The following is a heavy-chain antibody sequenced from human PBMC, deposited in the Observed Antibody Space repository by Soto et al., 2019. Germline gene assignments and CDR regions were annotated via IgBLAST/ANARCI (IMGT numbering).Heavy chain of an antibody. V-gene: IGHV7-4-1*01. Sequence: QVQLVQSGSELKKPGASVKVSCKASGYTFTSYAMNWVRQAPGQGLEWMGWINTNTGNPTYAQGFTGRIVFSLDTSVSTAYLQICSLKAEDSAVYYCARDVDLLEYSSSWADSWGQGTLVTVSS. CDR1: GYTFTSYA. CDR3: ARDVDLLEYSSSWADS. J-gene: IGHJ4*02. CDR2: INTNTGNP. D-gene: IGHD6-6*01.